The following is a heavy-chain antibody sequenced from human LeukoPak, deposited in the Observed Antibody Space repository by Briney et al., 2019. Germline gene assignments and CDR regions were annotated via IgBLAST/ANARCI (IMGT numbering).Heavy chain of an antibody. CDR2: IKSKTDGGTT. CDR3: TTGTIVGATGGAY. CDR1: GFTFSSYS. J-gene: IGHJ4*02. D-gene: IGHD1-26*01. V-gene: IGHV3-15*01. Sequence: GGSLRLSCAASGFTFSSYSMNWVRQAPGKGLEWVGRIKSKTDGGTTDYAAPVKGRFTISRDDSKNTLYLQMNSLKTEDTAVYYCTTGTIVGATGGAYWGQGTLVTVSS.